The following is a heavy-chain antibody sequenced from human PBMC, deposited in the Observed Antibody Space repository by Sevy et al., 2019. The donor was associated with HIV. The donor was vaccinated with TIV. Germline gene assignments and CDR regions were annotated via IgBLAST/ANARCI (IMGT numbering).Heavy chain of an antibody. CDR2: LNPGNGNT. Sequence: ASVKVSCKASGYTFATYTLHWVRQAPGQSLEWMGWLNPGNGNTRYSQKFQGRVTITRDTSARTAYMELTSPTSEDTAVYYCARDPYARRGFDYWGQGTLVTVSS. CDR3: ARDPYARRGFDY. D-gene: IGHD3-16*01. J-gene: IGHJ4*02. V-gene: IGHV1-3*01. CDR1: GYTFATYT.